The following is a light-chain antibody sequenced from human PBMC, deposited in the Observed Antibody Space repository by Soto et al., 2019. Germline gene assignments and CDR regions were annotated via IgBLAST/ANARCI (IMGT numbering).Light chain of an antibody. Sequence: QLVLTQSPSASASLGPSVTLTCTLSSGHSSYAIAWHQQQPEKGPRYLMKLNSDGSHSKGDGIPDRFSGSSSGAERYLTISSLQSEDEADYYCQTWDTGIVVFGGGTKLTVL. V-gene: IGLV4-69*01. CDR2: LNSDGSH. J-gene: IGLJ2*01. CDR3: QTWDTGIVV. CDR1: SGHSSYA.